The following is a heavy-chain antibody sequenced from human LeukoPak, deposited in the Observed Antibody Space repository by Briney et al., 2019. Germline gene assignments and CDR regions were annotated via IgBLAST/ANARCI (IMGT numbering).Heavy chain of an antibody. V-gene: IGHV4-59*01. Sequence: SETLSLTCTASDDSISRDFWTWIRQPPGKGLEWIGYIRYSGRTEYNPSLKSRVTISIQTSKNQFSLKLTPVTAADTAIYYCARLPDVSGWPFDYWGRGILVTVSS. D-gene: IGHD6-19*01. CDR2: IRYSGRT. J-gene: IGHJ4*02. CDR1: DDSISRDF. CDR3: ARLPDVSGWPFDY.